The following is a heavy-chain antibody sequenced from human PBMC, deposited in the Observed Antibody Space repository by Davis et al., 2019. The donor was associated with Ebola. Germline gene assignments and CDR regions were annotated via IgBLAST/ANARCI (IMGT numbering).Heavy chain of an antibody. CDR2: IYYSEST. J-gene: IGHJ6*03. Sequence: PGGSLRLSCSVSSGSISSDYWSWIRQPPGKGLEWIGYIYYSESTNYNPSLKSRVAISVDTSKNQFSLKLSSVTAADTAVYFCARASRFDYYYYYMDVWGKGTTVTVSS. V-gene: IGHV4-59*01. CDR1: SGSISSDY. D-gene: IGHD3-3*01. CDR3: ARASRFDYYYYYMDV.